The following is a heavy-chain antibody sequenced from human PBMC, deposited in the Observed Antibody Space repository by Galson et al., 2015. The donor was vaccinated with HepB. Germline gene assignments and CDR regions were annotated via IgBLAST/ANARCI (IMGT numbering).Heavy chain of an antibody. J-gene: IGHJ4*02. CDR3: ARGGGYCSSTSCYELFDY. Sequence: SLRLSCAASGFTFSSYWMSWVRQAPGKGLEWVANIKQDGSEKYYADSVKGRFTISRDNAKNSLYLQMNSLRAEDTAVYYCARGGGYCSSTSCYELFDYWGQGTLVTVSS. CDR1: GFTFSSYW. V-gene: IGHV3-7*03. CDR2: IKQDGSEK. D-gene: IGHD2-2*01.